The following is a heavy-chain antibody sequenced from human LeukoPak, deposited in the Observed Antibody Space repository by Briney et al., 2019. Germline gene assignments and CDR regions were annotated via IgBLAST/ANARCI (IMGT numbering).Heavy chain of an antibody. CDR1: GGSLNSYY. CDR2: VYYSGST. V-gene: IGHV4-59*01. D-gene: IGHD3-22*01. Sequence: SQTLCLTCAVSGGSLNSYYWSWIRQPPGKGLEWIGYVYYSGSTNYNTSLKSRVTIAVDPSKNQFCLKLSSVTAADTAVYYCAIGTMMVGDAFDIWGQGTMVTVSS. J-gene: IGHJ3*02. CDR3: AIGTMMVGDAFDI.